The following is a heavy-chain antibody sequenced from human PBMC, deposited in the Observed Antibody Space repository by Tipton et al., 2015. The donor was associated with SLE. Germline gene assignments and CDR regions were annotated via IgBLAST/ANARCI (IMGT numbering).Heavy chain of an antibody. D-gene: IGHD6-13*01. J-gene: IGHJ4*02. CDR1: GASIGSGGYS. CDR2: IYYSGST. CDR3: ARGGGDSSSCQDFDR. Sequence: TLSLTCAVSGASIGSGGYSWNWIRQPPGKGLEWIGYIYYSGSTNYNPSLKSRVTISVDTSKNQFFLKLSSVTAADTAVYYCARGGGDSSSCQDFDRWGLGTLVTVSS. V-gene: IGHV4-61*08.